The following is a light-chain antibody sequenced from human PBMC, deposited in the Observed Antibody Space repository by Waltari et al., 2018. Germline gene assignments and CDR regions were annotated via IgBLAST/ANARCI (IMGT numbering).Light chain of an antibody. J-gene: IGKJ1*01. CDR3: QKYDSVPAT. CDR2: HAS. V-gene: IGKV3D-20*02. Sequence: IVLTPSPVPLSLSPGARAPLSCRASQSVGKYLAWYQQKPGQAPRLLLYHASNRATGIPDRFTGSGSGTEFSPTISRQEPEDFAIYVGQKYDSVPATFGQATKV. CDR1: QSVGKY.